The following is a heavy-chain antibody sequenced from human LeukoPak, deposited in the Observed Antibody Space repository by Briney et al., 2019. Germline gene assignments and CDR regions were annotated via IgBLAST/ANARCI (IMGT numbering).Heavy chain of an antibody. CDR1: GHTFTYRY. Sequence: SVKVSCKASGHTFTYRYLHWVRQAPGQALEWMGWITPFNGNTNYAQKFQDRVTITRDRSMSTAYMELSSLRSEDTAMYYCASNDPRDYYYYGMDVWGHGTTVTVSS. D-gene: IGHD1-1*01. V-gene: IGHV1-45*02. J-gene: IGHJ6*02. CDR3: ASNDPRDYYYYGMDV. CDR2: ITPFNGNT.